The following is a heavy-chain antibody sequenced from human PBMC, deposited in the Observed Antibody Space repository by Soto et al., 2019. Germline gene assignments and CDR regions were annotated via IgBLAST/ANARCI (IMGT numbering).Heavy chain of an antibody. CDR3: ARERGIDCTNGICYDAHASGYEGDFDY. CDR1: GGSFSGYY. Sequence: QVQLQQWGAGLLKPSETLSLTCAVYGGSFSGYYWSWIRQPPGKGLEWIGEINYSGSTNYNPSLKSRVTISVDTSKNQFSLNLSSVTAADTAVYYCARERGIDCTNGICYDAHASGYEGDFDYWGQGTLVTVSS. J-gene: IGHJ4*02. V-gene: IGHV4-34*01. CDR2: INYSGST. D-gene: IGHD2-8*01.